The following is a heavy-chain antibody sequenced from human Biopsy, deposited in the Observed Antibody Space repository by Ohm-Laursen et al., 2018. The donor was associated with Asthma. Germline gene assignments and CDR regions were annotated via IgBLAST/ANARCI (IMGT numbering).Heavy chain of an antibody. V-gene: IGHV1-18*01. CDR2: IRVYNGNT. Sequence: ASVKVSCKTSGYTFNSAGITWVRQAPGQGLEWMGWIRVYNGNTKVAQKLQDRVTMITDTSTSTAYMELRSLRSDDTSVYFCARAVDYSHYYGIDVWGQGTTVTV. J-gene: IGHJ6*02. CDR1: GYTFNSAG. CDR3: ARAVDYSHYYGIDV. D-gene: IGHD3-10*01.